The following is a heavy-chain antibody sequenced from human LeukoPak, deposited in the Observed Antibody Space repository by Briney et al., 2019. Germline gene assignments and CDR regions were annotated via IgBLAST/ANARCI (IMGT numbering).Heavy chain of an antibody. CDR2: INPSGGST. CDR1: GYTFTSYY. V-gene: IGHV1-46*01. CDR3: ARVGSAMVLDY. J-gene: IGHJ4*02. Sequence: ASVKVSCKASGYTFTSYYMHWVRQAPGQGLEWMGIINPSGGSTSYTQKFQGRVTMTRDTSTSTVYMELSSLRSEDTAVYYCARVGSAMVLDYWGQGTLVTVSS. D-gene: IGHD5-18*01.